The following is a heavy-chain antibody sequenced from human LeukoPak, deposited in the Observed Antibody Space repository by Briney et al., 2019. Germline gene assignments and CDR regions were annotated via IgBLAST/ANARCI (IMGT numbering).Heavy chain of an antibody. D-gene: IGHD1-26*01. Sequence: PGGSLRLSCAASGFTFSSYWMHWVRQAPGKGLVWVSRINTDGSDTTYADSVKGRFTISRDNAKNTLYLQMNSLGADDTAVYYWARAGLVGDNRWFDLWGQGTLATVSS. CDR1: GFTFSSYW. J-gene: IGHJ5*02. CDR2: INTDGSDT. V-gene: IGHV3-74*03. CDR3: ARAGLVGDNRWFDL.